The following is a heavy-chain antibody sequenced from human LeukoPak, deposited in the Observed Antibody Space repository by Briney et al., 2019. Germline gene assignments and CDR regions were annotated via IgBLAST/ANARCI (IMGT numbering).Heavy chain of an antibody. CDR2: ISSSSSTL. CDR1: GFTFSSYS. D-gene: IGHD6-19*01. J-gene: IGHJ3*02. Sequence: GGSRRLSCAASGFTFSSYSMSWVRQAPGKGLEWVAYISSSSSTLHYADPVKGRFTISRDNAKNSLYLQMNSLRDEDTAVYYCARSSGYAGGLAFDIWGQGTMVTVSS. CDR3: ARSSGYAGGLAFDI. V-gene: IGHV3-48*02.